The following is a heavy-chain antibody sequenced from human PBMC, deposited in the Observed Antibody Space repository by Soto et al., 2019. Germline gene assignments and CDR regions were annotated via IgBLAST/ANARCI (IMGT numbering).Heavy chain of an antibody. CDR3: AKRRGAGGHFDY. Sequence: DVQLLESGGGLVQPEGSLRLSCAASGFTFSSYAMGWVRQGPGKGLEWVAVVSIGGSTHYADSVRGRFTISRDNSKNTLSLHMNSLTAEDTAVYFCAKRRGAGGHFDYWGQGALVTVYS. J-gene: IGHJ4*02. V-gene: IGHV3-23*01. CDR1: GFTFSSYA. CDR2: VSIGGST. D-gene: IGHD2-15*01.